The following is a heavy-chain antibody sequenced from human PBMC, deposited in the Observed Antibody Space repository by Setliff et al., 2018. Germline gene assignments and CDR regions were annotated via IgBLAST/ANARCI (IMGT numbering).Heavy chain of an antibody. CDR2: IYPGNADT. CDR3: ARRGERFFNWFDP. CDR1: GYSFTDYW. V-gene: IGHV5-51*01. D-gene: IGHD2-21*01. J-gene: IGHJ5*02. Sequence: GESLKFSCKGSGYSFTDYWIAWVRQTPGKGLEWMGTIYPGNADTRYSPSFQGQVTISTDTSINTAFLQWNNLKASDTAVYYCARRGERFFNWFDPWGQGTLVTVSS.